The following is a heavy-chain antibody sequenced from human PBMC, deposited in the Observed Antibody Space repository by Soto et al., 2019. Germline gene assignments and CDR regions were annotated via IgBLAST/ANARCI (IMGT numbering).Heavy chain of an antibody. CDR2: ISAYNGNT. J-gene: IGHJ5*02. D-gene: IGHD3-22*01. CDR1: GYTFTSYG. Sequence: ASVKVACKASGYTFTSYGISWVRQAPGQGLEWMGWISAYNGNTNYAQKLQGRVTMTTDTSTSTAYMELRSLRSDDTAVYYCARYSSGYYGGWFDPWGQGTLVTVSS. CDR3: ARYSSGYYGGWFDP. V-gene: IGHV1-18*04.